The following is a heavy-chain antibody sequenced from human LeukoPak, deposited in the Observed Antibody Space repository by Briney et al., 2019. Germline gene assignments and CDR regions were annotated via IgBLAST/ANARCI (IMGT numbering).Heavy chain of an antibody. CDR1: GFTFSSYA. J-gene: IGHJ4*02. CDR2: ISVSGENT. D-gene: IGHD3-10*01. Sequence: GGSLRLSCAASGFTFSSYAMTWVRQAPGKGLQWVSTISVSGENTYYADSVKGRFTISRDISRSTLYLQMNSLRDEDTALYYCAKYGSGTYYNGLHWGQGTLVTVSS. CDR3: AKYGSGTYYNGLH. V-gene: IGHV3-23*01.